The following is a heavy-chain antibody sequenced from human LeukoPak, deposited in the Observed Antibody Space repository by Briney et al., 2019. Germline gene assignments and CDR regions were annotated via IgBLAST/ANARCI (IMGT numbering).Heavy chain of an antibody. CDR1: GFTFDYHG. CDR3: AGGDRNGWYFDY. Sequence: PGGSLRLSCAASGFTFDYHGMSWGRQFPGKGLEWVSGINWNGGSTGYADSVKGRFTISRDNAKNSLYLQMNSLRAEDTALYYCAGGDRNGWYFDYWGQGTLVTVSS. V-gene: IGHV3-20*04. D-gene: IGHD6-19*01. CDR2: INWNGGST. J-gene: IGHJ4*02.